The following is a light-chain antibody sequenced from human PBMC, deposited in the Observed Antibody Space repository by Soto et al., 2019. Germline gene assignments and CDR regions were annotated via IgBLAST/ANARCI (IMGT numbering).Light chain of an antibody. Sequence: DIQMTQSPSTLSASVGDRVTITCRASQSISSWLAWYQQKPGKAPKVLIYDASSLESGVPSRFSGSGSGTEFSLTISSLQPDDFATYYCQQYNSYPKTFGQGTKVDI. CDR2: DAS. CDR1: QSISSW. J-gene: IGKJ1*01. CDR3: QQYNSYPKT. V-gene: IGKV1-5*01.